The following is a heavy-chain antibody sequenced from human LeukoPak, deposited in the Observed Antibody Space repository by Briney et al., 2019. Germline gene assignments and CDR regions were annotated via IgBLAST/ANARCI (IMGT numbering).Heavy chain of an antibody. CDR1: GFTFSSYS. J-gene: IGHJ3*02. V-gene: IGHV3-74*01. D-gene: IGHD3-10*01. CDR2: IKSEGSDT. Sequence: GGSLRLSCAASGFTFSSYSMNWVRQAPGKGLVWVSRIKSEGSDTSYADSVKGRFTIFRDNSKNTVFLQMNSLRAEDTAVYYCARDATTYYYGSGSYGGAFDIWGQGTMVTVSS. CDR3: ARDATTYYYGSGSYGGAFDI.